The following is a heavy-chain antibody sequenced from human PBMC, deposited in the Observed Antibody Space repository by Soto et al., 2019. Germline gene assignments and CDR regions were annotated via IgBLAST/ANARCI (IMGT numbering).Heavy chain of an antibody. CDR1: GFTFSSYA. J-gene: IGHJ6*03. D-gene: IGHD2-15*01. CDR2: ISGSGGST. Sequence: GGSLRLSCAASGFTFSSYAMSWVRQAPGKGLEWVSAISGSGGSTYYADSVKGRFTISRDNSKNTLYLQMNSLRAEDTAVYYCAKDSFSCSGGSCYDYYYYYMDVWGKGTTVTVSS. V-gene: IGHV3-23*01. CDR3: AKDSFSCSGGSCYDYYYYYMDV.